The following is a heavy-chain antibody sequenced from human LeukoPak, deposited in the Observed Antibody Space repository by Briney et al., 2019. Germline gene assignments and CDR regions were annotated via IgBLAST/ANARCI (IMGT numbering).Heavy chain of an antibody. CDR3: AASYYYDSSGYYYVGFDY. J-gene: IGHJ4*02. CDR2: ISWNSGSI. CDR1: RFNFNSFV. D-gene: IGHD3-22*01. Sequence: GGSLRLSCAASRFNFNSFVMGWVRQPPGKGLEWVSGISWNSGSIGYADSVKGRFTISRDNAKNSLYLQMNSLRAEDTALYYCAASYYYDSSGYYYVGFDYWGQGTLVTVSS. V-gene: IGHV3-9*01.